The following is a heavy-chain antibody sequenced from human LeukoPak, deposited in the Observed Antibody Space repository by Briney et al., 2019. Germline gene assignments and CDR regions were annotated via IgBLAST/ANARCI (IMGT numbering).Heavy chain of an antibody. D-gene: IGHD3-22*01. V-gene: IGHV1-8*01. CDR3: AVYYYDSSGYYIPDY. CDR2: MNPNSGNT. Sequence: ASVKVSCKASGYTFTSYDINWVRQATGQGLEWMGWMNPNSGNTGYAQKFQGRVTMTRNTSISTAYMELSSLRSEDTAVYYCAVYYYDSSGYYIPDYWGQGTLVTVSS. J-gene: IGHJ4*02. CDR1: GYTFTSYD.